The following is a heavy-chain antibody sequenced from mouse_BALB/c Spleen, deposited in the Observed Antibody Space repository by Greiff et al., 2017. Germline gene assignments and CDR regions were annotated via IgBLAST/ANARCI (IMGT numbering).Heavy chain of an antibody. Sequence: DVQLVESGGGLVKPGGSLKLSCAASGFTFSDYYMYWVRQTPEKRLEWVATISDGGSYTYYPDSVKGRFTISRDNAKNNLYLQMSSLKSEDTAMYYCARGGSPHYFDYWGQGTTLTVSS. J-gene: IGHJ2*01. V-gene: IGHV5-4*02. D-gene: IGHD6-2*01. CDR2: ISDGGSYT. CDR1: GFTFSDYY. CDR3: ARGGSPHYFDY.